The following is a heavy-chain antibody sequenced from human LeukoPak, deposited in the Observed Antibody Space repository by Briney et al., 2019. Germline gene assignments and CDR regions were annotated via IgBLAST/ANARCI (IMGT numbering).Heavy chain of an antibody. CDR3: AKEWDLSFDY. V-gene: IGHV3-23*01. J-gene: IGHJ4*02. CDR2: ISGSGGST. D-gene: IGHD1-26*01. Sequence: PGGSLRLTCAASGFTFTSYAMSWVRQAPGKGLEWVSAISGSGGSTYYADSVKGRFTISRDNSKSTLFLQMNSLRAEDTAVYYCAKEWDLSFDYWGQGTLVIVSS. CDR1: GFTFTSYA.